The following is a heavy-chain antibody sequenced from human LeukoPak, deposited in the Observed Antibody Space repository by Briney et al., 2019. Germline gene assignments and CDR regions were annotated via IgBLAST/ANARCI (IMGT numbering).Heavy chain of an antibody. CDR1: GFTFSNYG. CDR3: ARDRLGSSGYYYPWFDP. V-gene: IGHV3-30*02. J-gene: IGHJ5*02. D-gene: IGHD3-22*01. Sequence: GGSLRLSCAASGFTFSNYGMHWVRQAPGKGLEWVAFIRYDGSNKYYADSVKGRFTISRDNSKNTLYLQMNSLRAEDTAVYYCARDRLGSSGYYYPWFDPWGQGTLVTVSS. CDR2: IRYDGSNK.